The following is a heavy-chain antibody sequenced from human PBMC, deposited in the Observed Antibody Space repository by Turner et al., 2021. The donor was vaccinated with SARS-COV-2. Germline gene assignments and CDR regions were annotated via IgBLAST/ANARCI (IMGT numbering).Heavy chain of an antibody. CDR1: GYTFTSYD. CDR3: ARGLMGWELPPGYYYYTMDV. D-gene: IGHD1-26*01. CDR2: MNPNSGNK. Sequence: QVQLVQSGAEVKKPGASVKVSCKASGYTFTSYDINWVRQATGQGLGWMGWMNPNSGNKYYAQKFQGRVTMTRNTSITTAYMVLSSLRSEDTAVYYCARGLMGWELPPGYYYYTMDVWGQGTTVTVSS. V-gene: IGHV1-8*01. J-gene: IGHJ6*02.